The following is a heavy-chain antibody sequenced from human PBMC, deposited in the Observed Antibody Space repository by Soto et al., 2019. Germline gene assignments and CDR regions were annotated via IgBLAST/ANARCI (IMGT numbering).Heavy chain of an antibody. CDR3: ARDVRTNAEYSYFLYYMGT. Sequence: GAPVKVSRKTSCYTFCNYWISWVRQVPGQGLDWMGWIRGLRAETAYAPKFQGRLSLTIDTSTSTAYMELRGLKPDDTAVYYCARDVRTNAEYSYFLYYMGTWGNGTTVTVSS. CDR1: CYTFCNYW. J-gene: IGHJ6*04. D-gene: IGHD3-10*01. CDR2: IRGLRAET. V-gene: IGHV1-18*01.